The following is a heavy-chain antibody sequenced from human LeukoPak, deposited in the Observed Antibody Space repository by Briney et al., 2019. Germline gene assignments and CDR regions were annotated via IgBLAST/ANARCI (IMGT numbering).Heavy chain of an antibody. Sequence: SETLSLTCDVYGGSFSGYYWSWIRQPPGKGLEWIGEINHSGSTNYNPSLKSRVTISVDTSKNQFSLKLSSVTAADTAVYYCARGLNYYDSRGYYNWGQGTLVTVSS. V-gene: IGHV4-34*01. D-gene: IGHD3-22*01. J-gene: IGHJ4*02. CDR1: GGSFSGYY. CDR3: ARGLNYYDSRGYYN. CDR2: INHSGST.